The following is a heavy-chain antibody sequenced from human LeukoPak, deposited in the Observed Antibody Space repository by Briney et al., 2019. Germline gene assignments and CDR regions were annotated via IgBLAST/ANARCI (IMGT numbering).Heavy chain of an antibody. V-gene: IGHV1-69*05. CDR1: GGTFSSYA. CDR2: IIPTFGTA. J-gene: IGHJ4*02. CDR3: ARGKTYDFWSGSFDY. Sequence: SVKVSCKASGGTFSSYAISWVRQAPGQGLEWMGRIIPTFGTANYAQKFQGRVTITTDESTSTAYMELSSLRSEDTAVYYCARGKTYDFWSGSFDYWGQGTLVTVSS. D-gene: IGHD3-3*01.